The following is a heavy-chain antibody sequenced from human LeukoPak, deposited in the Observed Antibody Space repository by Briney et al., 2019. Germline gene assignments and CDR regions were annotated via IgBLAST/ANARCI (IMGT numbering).Heavy chain of an antibody. D-gene: IGHD3-16*02. Sequence: ASVKVSCKASGYTFTSYDINWVRQATGQGPESMGWMNPNSGNTGYAQKFRGRVSITRNTSISTAYMELSSLVSEDTAVYYCARLGELSSDDYWGQGTLVTVFS. CDR3: ARLGELSSDDY. V-gene: IGHV1-8*03. CDR1: GYTFTSYD. CDR2: MNPNSGNT. J-gene: IGHJ4*02.